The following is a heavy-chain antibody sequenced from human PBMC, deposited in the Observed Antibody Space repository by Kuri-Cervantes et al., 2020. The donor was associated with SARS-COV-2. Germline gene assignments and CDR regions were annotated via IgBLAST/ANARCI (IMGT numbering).Heavy chain of an antibody. D-gene: IGHD6-19*01. CDR3: ARGRDKRYSSGSYYYYGMDV. V-gene: IGHV4-34*01. J-gene: IGHJ6*02. CDR2: INHSGST. Sequence: SETLSLTCAVYGGSFSGYYWSWIRLPPGKGLEWIGEINHSGSTNYNPSLKSRVTISVDTSKNQFSLKLSSVTAADTAVYYCARGRDKRYSSGSYYYYGMDVWGQGTTVTVSS. CDR1: GGSFSGYY.